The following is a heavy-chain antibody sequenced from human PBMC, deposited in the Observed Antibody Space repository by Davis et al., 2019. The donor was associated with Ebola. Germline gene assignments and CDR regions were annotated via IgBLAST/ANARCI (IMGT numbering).Heavy chain of an antibody. CDR2: ISSGGSHI. Sequence: PGGSLRLSCAASGFTFSSYAMHWVRQAPGKGLEWVALISSGGSHIYYADALKGRFTISRDDSNNTLYLQMSGLRAEDTAIYYCAKVRYYSGWYDVGYFDYWGQGTMVTVSS. J-gene: IGHJ4*02. CDR3: AKVRYYSGWYDVGYFDY. D-gene: IGHD6-19*01. V-gene: IGHV3-30*04. CDR1: GFTFSSYA.